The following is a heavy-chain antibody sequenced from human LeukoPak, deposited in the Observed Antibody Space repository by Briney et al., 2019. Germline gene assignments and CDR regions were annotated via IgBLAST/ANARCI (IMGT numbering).Heavy chain of an antibody. CDR2: ISGGGGGT. CDR1: GLTFNIYA. CDR3: AKDAGFHYYGSGSFPNYFDY. J-gene: IGHJ4*02. D-gene: IGHD3-10*01. Sequence: GGSLRLSCAVSGLTFNIYAMSWVRQAPGKGLEWVSTISGGGGGTYYADSVKGRFTISRDNSKNTLYLQMNSLRAEDTAVYYCAKDAGFHYYGSGSFPNYFDYWGQGTLVTVSS. V-gene: IGHV3-23*01.